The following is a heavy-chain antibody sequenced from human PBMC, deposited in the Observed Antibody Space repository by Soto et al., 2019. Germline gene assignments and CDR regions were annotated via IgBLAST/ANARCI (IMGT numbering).Heavy chain of an antibody. CDR2: INHSGST. CDR3: AKRRERYYYFWSARAPSWFDP. V-gene: IGHV4-34*01. Sequence: PSETLSLTCAVYGGSFSGYYWSWIRQPPGKGLEWIGEINHSGSTNYNPSLKSRVTISVDTSKNQFSLKLSSVTAADTAVYYCAKRRERYYYFWSARAPSWFDPWGQGTLGTVS. CDR1: GGSFSGYY. D-gene: IGHD3-3*01. J-gene: IGHJ5*02.